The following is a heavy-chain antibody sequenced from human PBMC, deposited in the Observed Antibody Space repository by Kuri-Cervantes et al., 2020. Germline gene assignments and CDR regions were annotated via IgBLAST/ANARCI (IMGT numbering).Heavy chain of an antibody. D-gene: IGHD6-19*01. V-gene: IGHV4-31*03. CDR3: ARVEGYCSGVDY. J-gene: IGHJ4*02. CDR2: IYYSGST. Sequence: TLSLTCTVSGGSISSGGYYWSWIRQHPGKGLEWIGYIYYSGSTYYNPSLKSRVTISVDTSKNQFSLKLSSVTAADTAVYYCARVEGYCSGVDYWGQGTLVTVSS. CDR1: GGSISSGGYY.